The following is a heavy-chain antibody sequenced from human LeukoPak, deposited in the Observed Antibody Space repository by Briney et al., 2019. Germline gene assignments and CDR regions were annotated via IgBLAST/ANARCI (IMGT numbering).Heavy chain of an antibody. CDR2: ISGSGGST. J-gene: IGHJ6*02. Sequence: PGGSLRLSCAASGFTFSSYAMSWVRQAPGKGLEWVSAISGSGGSTYYADSVKGRSTISRDNSKNTLYLQMNSLRAEDTAVYYCAKDGKYCSGGSCHYYYYYGMDVWGQGTTVTVSS. CDR3: AKDGKYCSGGSCHYYYYYGMDV. CDR1: GFTFSSYA. D-gene: IGHD2-15*01. V-gene: IGHV3-23*01.